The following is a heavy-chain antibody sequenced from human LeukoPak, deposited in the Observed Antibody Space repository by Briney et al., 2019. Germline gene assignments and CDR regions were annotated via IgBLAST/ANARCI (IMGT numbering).Heavy chain of an antibody. Sequence: GKSLRLPCIASGLTFKNYGMHWARQAPGKGLEWVAVIWYDGSTKYYADSVKGRFTISRDNSKNTLFLQMDSLTAGDTAVYYCARALTGKRFFYFDYWGQGTLVTVSS. CDR1: GLTFKNYG. D-gene: IGHD1-1*01. CDR3: ARALTGKRFFYFDY. V-gene: IGHV3-33*01. J-gene: IGHJ4*02. CDR2: IWYDGSTK.